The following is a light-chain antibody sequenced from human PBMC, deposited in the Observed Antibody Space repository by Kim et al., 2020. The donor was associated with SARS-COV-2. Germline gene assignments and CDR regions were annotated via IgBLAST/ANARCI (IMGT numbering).Light chain of an antibody. CDR3: QQYNNWPYT. V-gene: IGKV3-15*01. CDR2: GAS. Sequence: SVSTGERATLSCRASQSVSSNLAWYQQKPGQAPRLVIYGASSRATDIPARFSGLGSGTAFTLSISSLQSEDFALYYCQQYNNWPYTFGQGTKLEI. CDR1: QSVSSN. J-gene: IGKJ2*01.